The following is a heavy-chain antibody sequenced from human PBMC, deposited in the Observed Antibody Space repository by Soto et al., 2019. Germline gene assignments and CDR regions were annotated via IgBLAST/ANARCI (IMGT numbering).Heavy chain of an antibody. CDR1: GFTFSSYG. CDR3: AKDRGIQLWSHYFDF. J-gene: IGHJ4*02. V-gene: IGHV3-30*18. CDR2: ISFDGSNK. D-gene: IGHD5-18*01. Sequence: PGGSLRLSCAASGFTFSSYGIHWVRQAPGKGLEWVAVISFDGSNKYYADSVKGRLTISRDNSKNTLYLQMSRLRPEDTAVYYCAKDRGIQLWSHYFDFWGQGTLVTVSS.